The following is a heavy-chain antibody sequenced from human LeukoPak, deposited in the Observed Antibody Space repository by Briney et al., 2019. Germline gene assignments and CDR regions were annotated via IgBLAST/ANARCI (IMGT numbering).Heavy chain of an antibody. CDR2: ISGSGGST. Sequence: GGSLRLSCAASGCTFSSHVMSWVRQAPGQGLEWVSAISGSGGSTYYADSVKGRLTISRDNSKNTLYLQMNSLRAEDTAVYYCAKGLPGSGYYYFDYWGQGTLVTVSS. D-gene: IGHD3-3*01. CDR3: AKGLPGSGYYYFDY. CDR1: GCTFSSHV. J-gene: IGHJ4*02. V-gene: IGHV3-23*01.